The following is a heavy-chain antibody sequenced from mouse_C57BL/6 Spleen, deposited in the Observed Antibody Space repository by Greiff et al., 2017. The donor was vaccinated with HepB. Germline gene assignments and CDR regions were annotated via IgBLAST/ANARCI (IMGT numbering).Heavy chain of an antibody. V-gene: IGHV5-4*01. CDR1: GFTFSSYA. CDR3: AREGYHYYAMDY. Sequence: EVKLVESGGGLVKPGGSLKLSCAASGFTFSSYAMSWVRQTPEKRLEWVATISDGGSYTYYPDNVKGRFTISRDNAKNNLYLQMSHLKSEDTAMYYCAREGYHYYAMDYWGQGTSVTVSS. J-gene: IGHJ4*01. D-gene: IGHD2-2*01. CDR2: ISDGGSYT.